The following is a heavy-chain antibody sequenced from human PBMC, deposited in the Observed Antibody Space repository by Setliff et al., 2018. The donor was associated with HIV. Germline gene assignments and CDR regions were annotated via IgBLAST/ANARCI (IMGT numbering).Heavy chain of an antibody. J-gene: IGHJ6*03. CDR1: GYTFTNYD. Sequence: ASVKVSCKASGYTFTNYDINWVRQAPGQGLEWMGWISTYNGNANYAQKFQGRVTMTTHTSTTTAHMELRSLRSDDTAVYYCARTYNYYMDVWGKGTTVTVSS. V-gene: IGHV1-18*01. CDR3: ARTYNYYMDV. CDR2: ISTYNGNA.